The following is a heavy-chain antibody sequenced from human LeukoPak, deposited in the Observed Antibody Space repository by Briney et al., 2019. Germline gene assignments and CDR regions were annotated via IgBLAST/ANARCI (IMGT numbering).Heavy chain of an antibody. Sequence: GGSLRLSCAASGFTFSSDAMSWVRQAPGKGLEWVSAISGSGGSTYYADSVKGRFTISRDNSKNTLYLQMNSLRAEDTAVYYCAKWDTYSSREDYWGRGTLVTVSS. CDR3: AKWDTYSSREDY. CDR2: ISGSGGST. CDR1: GFTFSSDA. D-gene: IGHD6-13*01. V-gene: IGHV3-23*01. J-gene: IGHJ4*02.